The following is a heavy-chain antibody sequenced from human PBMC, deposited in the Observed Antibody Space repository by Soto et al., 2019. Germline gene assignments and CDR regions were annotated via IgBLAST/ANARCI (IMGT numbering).Heavy chain of an antibody. CDR1: GFTFSSYA. D-gene: IGHD5-18*01. V-gene: IGHV3-23*01. J-gene: IGHJ1*01. Sequence: PGGSLRLSCAASGFTFSSYAMSWVRQAPGKGLEWVSAISGSGGSTYHADSVKGRFTISRDNSKNTLYLQMNSLRAEDTAVYYCAKDGLLAMVMAEYFQHWGQGTLVTVSS. CDR3: AKDGLLAMVMAEYFQH. CDR2: ISGSGGST.